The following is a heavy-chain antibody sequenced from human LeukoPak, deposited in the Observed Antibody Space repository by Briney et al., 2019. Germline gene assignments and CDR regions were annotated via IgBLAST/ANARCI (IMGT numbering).Heavy chain of an antibody. Sequence: PGGSLRLSCVASGFTFSACAMTWVRQAPGKGLEWVSGISGSGGSTYYADSVKGRFTISRDNSKNTLYLQMNSLRAEDTAVYYCAKDVIMYYDFWSGSVLSPSFDYWGQGTLVTVSS. D-gene: IGHD3-3*01. J-gene: IGHJ4*02. CDR1: GFTFSACA. V-gene: IGHV3-23*01. CDR3: AKDVIMYYDFWSGSVLSPSFDY. CDR2: ISGSGGST.